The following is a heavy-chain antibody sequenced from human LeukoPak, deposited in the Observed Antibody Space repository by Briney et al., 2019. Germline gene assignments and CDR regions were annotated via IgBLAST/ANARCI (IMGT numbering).Heavy chain of an antibody. D-gene: IGHD1-26*01. CDR3: AKWGELLPSNYYGMDV. V-gene: IGHV3-23*01. J-gene: IGHJ6*02. CDR2: ISGSGGST. CDR1: GFTFSSYA. Sequence: GGSLRLSCAASGFTFSSYAMSWVRQAPGKGLEWVSAISGSGGSTYYADPVKGRFTISRDNSKNTLYLQMNSLRAEDTAVYYCAKWGELLPSNYYGMDVWGQGTTVTVSS.